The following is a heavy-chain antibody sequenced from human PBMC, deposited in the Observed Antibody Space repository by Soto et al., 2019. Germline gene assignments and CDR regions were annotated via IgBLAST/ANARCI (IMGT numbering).Heavy chain of an antibody. CDR1: GGSFSGYY. J-gene: IGHJ5*02. D-gene: IGHD7-27*01. Sequence: SETLSLTCAVYGGSFSGYYWSWIRQPPGKGLEWIWEINHSGSTNYNPSLKSRVTISVDTSKNQFSLKLSSVTAADTAVYYCARDLTGDKGGNWFDPWGQGTLVTVSS. CDR3: ARDLTGDKGGNWFDP. V-gene: IGHV4-34*01. CDR2: INHSGST.